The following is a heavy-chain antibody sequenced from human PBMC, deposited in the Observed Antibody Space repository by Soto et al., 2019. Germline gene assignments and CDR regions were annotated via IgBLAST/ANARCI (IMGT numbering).Heavy chain of an antibody. CDR1: GYTFSNFW. J-gene: IGHJ4*02. CDR2: IYPGDHET. CDR3: ARSPRSSPYFDY. D-gene: IGHD6-13*01. Sequence: DSLTISCQCSGYTFSNFWIGWVRQLPGKGLEWMGIIYPGDHETRYSPSFHGKVTIPADKSINTAYLQWNSLEASDTAFYFCARSPRSSPYFDYWGQGALVTVSS. V-gene: IGHV5-51*01.